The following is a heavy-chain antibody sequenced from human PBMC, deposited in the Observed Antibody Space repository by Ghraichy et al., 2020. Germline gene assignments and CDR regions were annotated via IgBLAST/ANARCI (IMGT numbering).Heavy chain of an antibody. J-gene: IGHJ5*02. CDR1: GGSFSGYY. CDR3: ARALPPYYDFWSGYYRPTNWFDP. D-gene: IGHD3-3*01. CDR2: INHSGST. Sequence: SETLSLTCAVYGGSFSGYYWSWIRQPPGKGLEWIGEINHSGSTNYNPSLKSRVTISVDTSKNQFSLKLSSVTAADTAVYYCARALPPYYDFWSGYYRPTNWFDPWGQGTLVTVSS. V-gene: IGHV4-34*01.